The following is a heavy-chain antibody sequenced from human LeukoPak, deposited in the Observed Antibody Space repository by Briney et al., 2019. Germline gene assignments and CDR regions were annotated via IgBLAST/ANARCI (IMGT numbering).Heavy chain of an antibody. J-gene: IGHJ5*02. CDR3: ARISRFCSGGSCYPGNWFAP. CDR2: MNPNSGNT. Sequence: GASVKVSCKASGGTFSSYAISWVRQATGQGLEWMGWMNPNSGNTGYTQKFQGRVTMTTNTSITTAYMELSSLRSEDTAVYYCARISRFCSGGSCYPGNWFAPWGQGTLVTVSS. D-gene: IGHD2-15*01. CDR1: GGTFSSYA. V-gene: IGHV1-8*02.